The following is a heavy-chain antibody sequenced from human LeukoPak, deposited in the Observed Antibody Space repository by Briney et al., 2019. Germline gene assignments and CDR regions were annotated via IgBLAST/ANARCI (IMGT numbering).Heavy chain of an antibody. CDR2: IYYSGST. CDR3: ARVRFGAAMASRFDP. CDR1: GYSISTSNW. Sequence: SDTLSLTCAVSGYSISTSNWWGWIRQPPGKGLEWIGYIYYSGSTFYDPSLKSRVTMSVDTSNNQFSLKLSSVTAVDSAVYYCARVRFGAAMASRFDPWGQGTLVTVSS. J-gene: IGHJ5*02. V-gene: IGHV4-28*03. D-gene: IGHD5-18*01.